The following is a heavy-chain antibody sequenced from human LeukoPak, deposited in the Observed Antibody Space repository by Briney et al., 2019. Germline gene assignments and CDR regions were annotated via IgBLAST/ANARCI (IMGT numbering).Heavy chain of an antibody. CDR2: INHSGST. Sequence: SETLSLTCAVYGGSFSGYYWSWIRQPLGKGLEWIGEINHSGSTNYNPSLKSRVTISVDTSKNQFSLKLSSVTAADTAVYFCARDEAPEYWGQGTLVTVSS. J-gene: IGHJ4*02. V-gene: IGHV4-34*01. CDR3: ARDEAPEY. CDR1: GGSFSGYY.